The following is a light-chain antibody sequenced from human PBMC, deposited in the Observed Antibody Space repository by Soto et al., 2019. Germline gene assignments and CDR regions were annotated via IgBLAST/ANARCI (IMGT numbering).Light chain of an antibody. CDR3: QQHNSFPFT. Sequence: AIQLTQSPSSLSASLGDRVTISCRASQGINNALGWYQQKPGKPPNLLVYDASSPERGVPPRFSRSGSGTDFTLTISSLQPEDTATYYCQQHNSFPFTFGGGVKVEI. CDR2: DAS. V-gene: IGKV1-13*02. CDR1: QGINNA. J-gene: IGKJ4*01.